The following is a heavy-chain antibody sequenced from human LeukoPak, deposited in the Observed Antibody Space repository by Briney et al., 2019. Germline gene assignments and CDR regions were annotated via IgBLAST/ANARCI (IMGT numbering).Heavy chain of an antibody. CDR3: APYGDYAFFEY. D-gene: IGHD4-17*01. V-gene: IGHV3-33*01. Sequence: GGSLRLSCAASGFTFSNYGMHWVRQAPGKGLEWVAVIWFDGSTEDFADSVKGRFTISRDDSKNTVYLQMNSLRTEDTAVYYCAPYGDYAFFEYWGQGTMVTVSS. J-gene: IGHJ4*02. CDR2: IWFDGSTE. CDR1: GFTFSNYG.